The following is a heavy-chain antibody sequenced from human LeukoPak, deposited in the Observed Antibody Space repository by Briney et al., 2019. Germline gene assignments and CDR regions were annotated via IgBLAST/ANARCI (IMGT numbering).Heavy chain of an antibody. J-gene: IGHJ4*02. V-gene: IGHV3-23*01. D-gene: IGHD1-26*01. Sequence: GGSLRLSCAASGFTVTSNYMSWVRQAPGKGLEWVSSISANGGSTYYSDAVRGRFTVSRDNSRDTLFLQMNSLRADDTAVYYCSNGGWADWGQGTLVSVSS. CDR1: GFTVTSNY. CDR2: ISANGGST. CDR3: SNGGWAD.